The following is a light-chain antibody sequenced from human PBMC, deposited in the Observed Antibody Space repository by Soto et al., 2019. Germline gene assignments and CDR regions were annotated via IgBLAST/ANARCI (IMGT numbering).Light chain of an antibody. CDR1: SSDIGGYDS. CDR3: SSSAGSNNVLV. Sequence: QSALTQPPSASGSPGRSVTIPCTATSSDIGGYDSVSWYQQHPGKAPRLMIYEVNKRPSGVPDRFSGSKSGNTASLTVSGLQAEDEADYYCSSSAGSNNVLVFGGGTKLTVL. V-gene: IGLV2-8*01. CDR2: EVN. J-gene: IGLJ2*01.